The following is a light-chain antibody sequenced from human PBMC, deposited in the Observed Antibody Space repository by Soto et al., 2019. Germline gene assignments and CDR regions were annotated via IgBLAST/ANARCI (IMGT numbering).Light chain of an antibody. CDR3: QQGTDWPPGT. CDR2: GAS. V-gene: IGKV3D-20*02. J-gene: IGKJ1*01. CDR1: QSVSSSY. Sequence: SVLTQSPGTLSLSPGERATLSCRASQSVSSSYLAWYQQKPGQAPRLLIYGASSRATGIPDRFRGSGSGTDFTLTISSLEPEDFALYYCQQGTDWPPGTFGQGTKVDI.